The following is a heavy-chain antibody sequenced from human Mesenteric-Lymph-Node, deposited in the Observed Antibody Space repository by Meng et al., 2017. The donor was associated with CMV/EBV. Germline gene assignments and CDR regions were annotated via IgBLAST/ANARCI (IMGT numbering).Heavy chain of an antibody. CDR3: ARRRDYFDY. Sequence: GGSLRLSCAASGFTFSNYWMSWVRQAPGRGLEWVANINQDGGQRYYLDSVKGRFTISRDNAKSSLYLQMNSLRAEDTAVYYCARRRDYFDYWGQGTLVTVSS. CDR1: GFTFSNYW. J-gene: IGHJ4*02. V-gene: IGHV3-7*01. CDR2: INQDGGQR.